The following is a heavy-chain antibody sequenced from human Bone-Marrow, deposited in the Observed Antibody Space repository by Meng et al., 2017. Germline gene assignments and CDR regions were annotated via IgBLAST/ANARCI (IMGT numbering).Heavy chain of an antibody. CDR2: IKQDGSEK. Sequence: GGSLRPSCAASGFTFSSYWMSWVRQAPGKGLEWVANIKQDGSEKYYVDSVKGRFTISRDSAKNSLYLQMNSLRAEDTAVYYCAREPRYYYDSSGYLQYYYYGMDVWGQGTMVTVSS. J-gene: IGHJ6*02. V-gene: IGHV3-7*01. CDR3: AREPRYYYDSSGYLQYYYYGMDV. D-gene: IGHD3-22*01. CDR1: GFTFSSYW.